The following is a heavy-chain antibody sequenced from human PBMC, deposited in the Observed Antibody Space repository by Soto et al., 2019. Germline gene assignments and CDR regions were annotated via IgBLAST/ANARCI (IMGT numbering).Heavy chain of an antibody. CDR2: IYYSGST. D-gene: IGHD6-19*01. Sequence: SETLSLTCTVSGGSISSSSYYWGWIRQPPGKGLEWIGSIYYSGSTYYNPSLKSRVTISVDTSKNQFSLKLSSVTAADTAVYYCARHRPWGYSSGWYEDSGYYYYGMDVWGQGTTVTVSS. CDR3: ARHRPWGYSSGWYEDSGYYYYGMDV. V-gene: IGHV4-39*01. CDR1: GGSISSSSYY. J-gene: IGHJ6*02.